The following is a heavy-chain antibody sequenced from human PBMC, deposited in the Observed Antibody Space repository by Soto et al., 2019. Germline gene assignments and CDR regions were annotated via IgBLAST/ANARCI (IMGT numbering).Heavy chain of an antibody. Sequence: EVQLVESGGGLVKPGGSLRLSCAASGFTFSSYSMNWVRQAPGKWLEWVSSISSSSSYIYYADSVKGRLTISRDNAKNSLYLQMNSLRAEDTAVYYCAREGDGRSTSSSEHYCYYYMDVWGKGTTVTVSS. V-gene: IGHV3-21*01. D-gene: IGHD2-2*01. J-gene: IGHJ6*03. CDR1: GFTFSSYS. CDR3: AREGDGRSTSSSEHYCYYYMDV. CDR2: ISSSSSYI.